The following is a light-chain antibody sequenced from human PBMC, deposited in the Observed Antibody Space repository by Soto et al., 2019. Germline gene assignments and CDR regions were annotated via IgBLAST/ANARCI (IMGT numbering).Light chain of an antibody. CDR1: QGIRND. Sequence: AIQMTQSPSSLSASVGDRVTITRRASQGIRNDLDWFQQKPGKAPKLLIYAASNLQSGVPARFSGSGSGTDFTLTISSLQPEDFATYYCLQKYFYPFTFGPGTKVDI. CDR3: LQKYFYPFT. CDR2: AAS. J-gene: IGKJ3*01. V-gene: IGKV1-6*01.